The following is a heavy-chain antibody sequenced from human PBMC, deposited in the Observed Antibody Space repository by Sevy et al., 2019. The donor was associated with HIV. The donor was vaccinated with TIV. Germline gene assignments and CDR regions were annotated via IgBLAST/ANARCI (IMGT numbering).Heavy chain of an antibody. CDR3: AKAPSIAAAGPRGDYFDY. CDR2: ISGSGGST. D-gene: IGHD6-13*01. V-gene: IGHV3-23*01. CDR1: GFTFSSYA. J-gene: IGHJ4*02. Sequence: GGSLRLSCAASGFTFSSYAMSWVRQAPGKGLEWVSAISGSGGSTYYADSVKGRFTISRDNSKNTLYLQMNSLRAKDTAVYYCAKAPSIAAAGPRGDYFDYWGQGTLVTVSS.